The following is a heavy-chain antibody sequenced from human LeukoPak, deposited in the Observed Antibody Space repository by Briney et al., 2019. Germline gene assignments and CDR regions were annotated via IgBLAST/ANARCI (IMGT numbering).Heavy chain of an antibody. Sequence: SETLSLTCTVSGYSISSGYYWGWIRQPPGKGLEWIGSIYHSGSTYYNPSLKSRVTISVDTSKNQFSLKLSSVTAADRAVYYCARGYHWGGYYFDYWGRGTLVTVSS. J-gene: IGHJ4*02. D-gene: IGHD7-27*01. CDR1: GYSISSGYY. V-gene: IGHV4-38-2*02. CDR3: ARGYHWGGYYFDY. CDR2: IYHSGST.